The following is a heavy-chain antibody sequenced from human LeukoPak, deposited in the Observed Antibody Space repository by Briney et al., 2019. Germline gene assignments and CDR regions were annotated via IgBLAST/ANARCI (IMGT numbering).Heavy chain of an antibody. Sequence: SQTLSLTCAISGDSVSTNSAAWNWIRQSPSRGLEWLGRTYYRSKWYNDYAVSVKSRININPDTSKNQFSLQLNSVTPEDTAVYYCAREASTAYYTRNYYYYMDVWGKGTTVTVSS. CDR2: TYYRSKWYN. J-gene: IGHJ6*03. V-gene: IGHV6-1*01. CDR1: GDSVSTNSAA. D-gene: IGHD2/OR15-2a*01. CDR3: AREASTAYYTRNYYYYMDV.